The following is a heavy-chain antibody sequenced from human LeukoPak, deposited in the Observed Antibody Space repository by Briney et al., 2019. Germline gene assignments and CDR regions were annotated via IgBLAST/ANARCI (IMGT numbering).Heavy chain of an antibody. CDR2: ISSSGSI. V-gene: IGHV3-11*04. Sequence: GGSLRLSCAASGFTFSDNYMSWIRQAPGKGLEWVSYISSSGSIYYADSVKGRFTISRDNPKNSLYLQMKSLRAEDTAVYYCARDTGYSDSSGYYGTNFDSWGQGTLVTVSS. D-gene: IGHD3-22*01. CDR3: ARDTGYSDSSGYYGTNFDS. CDR1: GFTFSDNY. J-gene: IGHJ4*02.